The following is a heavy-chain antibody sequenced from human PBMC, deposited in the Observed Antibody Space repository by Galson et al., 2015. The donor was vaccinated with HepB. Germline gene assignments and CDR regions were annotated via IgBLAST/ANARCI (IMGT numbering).Heavy chain of an antibody. CDR3: ARDGGVTHHYCDDWGQGTLVTVSSGRASAPTLSPLVSCGKAWYFDL. CDR1: GFTFSSYS. J-gene: IGHJ2*01. CDR2: ISGSSSYI. V-gene: IGHV3-21*01. D-gene: IGHD4-17*01. Sequence: SLRLSCAASGFTFSSYSMNWVRQAPGKGLEWVSSISGSSSYIYYADSVKGRFTISRDNAKNSLYLQMNSLRAEEDTAVYYCARDGGVTHHYCDDWGQGTLVTVSSGRASAPTLSPLVSCGKAWYFDLWGRGTLVTVSS.